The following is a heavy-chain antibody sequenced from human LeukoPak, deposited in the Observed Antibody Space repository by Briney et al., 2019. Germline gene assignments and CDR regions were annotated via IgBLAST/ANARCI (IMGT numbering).Heavy chain of an antibody. CDR3: ATSPYYYDSSGYYLPDAFDI. Sequence: ASVKVSCKASGYTFTGYYMHWVRQAPGQGLEWMGWINPNSGGTNYAQKFQGRVTMTRDTSISTAYMELSRLRSDDTAVYYCATSPYYYDSSGYYLPDAFDIWGQGTMVTVSS. CDR1: GYTFTGYY. CDR2: INPNSGGT. V-gene: IGHV1-2*02. J-gene: IGHJ3*02. D-gene: IGHD3-22*01.